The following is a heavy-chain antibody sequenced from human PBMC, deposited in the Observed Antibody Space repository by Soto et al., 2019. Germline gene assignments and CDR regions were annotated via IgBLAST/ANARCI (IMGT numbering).Heavy chain of an antibody. Sequence: GASVKVSCKASGYTFTSYSMHWVRQAPGQRLEWMGWINAGNGNTKYSQKFQGRVTITRDTSASTAYMDLSSLRSEDTAVYYCARDKGSSSSVYYYYHMDVWGKGTTVTVSS. V-gene: IGHV1-3*01. CDR2: INAGNGNT. D-gene: IGHD6-6*01. CDR1: GYTFTSYS. CDR3: ARDKGSSSSVYYYYHMDV. J-gene: IGHJ6*03.